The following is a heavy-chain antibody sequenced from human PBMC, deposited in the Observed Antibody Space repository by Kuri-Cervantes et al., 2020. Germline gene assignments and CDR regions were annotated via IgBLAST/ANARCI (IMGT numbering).Heavy chain of an antibody. CDR3: ASRSGSLPTMKYGMDV. CDR2: ISGGGDYT. J-gene: IGHJ6*02. D-gene: IGHD6-25*01. V-gene: IGHV3-23*01. CDR1: GFTFSSYA. Sequence: GESLKISCAASGFTFSSYAMTWVRQAPGKGLEWVSTISGGGDYTYHADSVKGRFTISRDNSKNTLYLQMNSLRAEDTAVYYCASRSGSLPTMKYGMDVRGQGTTVTVSS.